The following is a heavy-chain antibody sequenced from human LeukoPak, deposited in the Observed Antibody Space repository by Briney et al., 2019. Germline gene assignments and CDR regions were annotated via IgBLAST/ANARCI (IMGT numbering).Heavy chain of an antibody. Sequence: SVKVSCKASGGTFSSYAISWVRPAPGQGLEWMGGIIPIFGTANYAQKFQGRVTITTDESTSTAYMELSSLRSEDTAVYYCARFLYPAYSSSFTNDAFDIWGQGTMVTVSS. CDR3: ARFLYPAYSSSFTNDAFDI. J-gene: IGHJ3*02. V-gene: IGHV1-69*05. D-gene: IGHD6-6*01. CDR1: GGTFSSYA. CDR2: IIPIFGTA.